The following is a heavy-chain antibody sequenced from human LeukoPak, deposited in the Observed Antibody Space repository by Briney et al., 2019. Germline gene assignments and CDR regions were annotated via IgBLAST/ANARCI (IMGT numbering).Heavy chain of an antibody. V-gene: IGHV3-21*01. CDR3: ARVRVKCNYLASVDY. D-gene: IGHD4-11*01. J-gene: IGHJ4*02. CDR1: GFTFSRYD. CDR2: ISCSSSHI. Sequence: GVSLRLSCAVSGFTFSRYDVMCVRHSPGKARVGVSSISCSSSHIYYADSVKGRFTISRDNGKNSLYLQMNSLRGEDTSVYYCARVRVKCNYLASVDYWGQGTLVTVSS.